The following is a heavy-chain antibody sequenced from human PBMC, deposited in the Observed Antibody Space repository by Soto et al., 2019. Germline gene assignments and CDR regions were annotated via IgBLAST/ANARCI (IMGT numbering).Heavy chain of an antibody. V-gene: IGHV4-38-2*01. J-gene: IGHJ4*02. CDR1: GDSISSGYY. D-gene: IGHD3-3*02. CDR2: IYQTESP. CDR3: ARVPSTAFGYYFDF. Sequence: PSETLSLTCAVSGDSISSGYYWGWVRQPPGKGLEWIGNIYQTESPFYNPSLESRVTISIDSSENHFSLKLTSVTAADTAVYYCARVPSTAFGYYFDFWGQGALVTVSS.